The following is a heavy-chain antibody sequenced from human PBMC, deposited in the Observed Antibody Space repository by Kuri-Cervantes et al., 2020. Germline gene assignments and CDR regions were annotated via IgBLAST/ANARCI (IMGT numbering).Heavy chain of an antibody. CDR1: GYTFTYRY. Sequence: SVKVSCKASGYTFTYRYLHWVRQAPGQALEWMGWITPFNGNTNYAQKFQDRVTITRDRSMSTAYMELSSLRSEDTAMYYCARDGGLTGGGYYYYYMDVWGKGTTVTVSS. V-gene: IGHV1-45*02. CDR3: ARDGGLTGGGYYYYYMDV. J-gene: IGHJ6*03. CDR2: ITPFNGNT. D-gene: IGHD7-27*01.